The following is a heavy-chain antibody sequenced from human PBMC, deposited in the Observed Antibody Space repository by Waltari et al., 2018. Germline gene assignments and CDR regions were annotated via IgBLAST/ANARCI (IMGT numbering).Heavy chain of an antibody. D-gene: IGHD3-10*01. V-gene: IGHV3-7*01. CDR1: GFTFSTYW. CDR2: LKEDGSSR. J-gene: IGHJ4*02. Sequence: EVQLVESGGGLVRPGGSLRLSCAASGFTFSTYWMTWFRQAPGKGLEGVASLKEDGSSRYYLESVKGRFTISRGNARNSLYRQMNGLGAEDTAVYYCSRDRIWFRETQDYWGQGTLVTVSS. CDR3: SRDRIWFRETQDY.